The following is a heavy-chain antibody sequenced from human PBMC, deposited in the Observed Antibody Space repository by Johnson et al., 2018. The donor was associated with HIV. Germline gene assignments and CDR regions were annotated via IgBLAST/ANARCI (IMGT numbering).Heavy chain of an antibody. D-gene: IGHD6-6*01. CDR3: ARVASIALRPDAFDI. V-gene: IGHV3-30*02. CDR1: GFIFSSYD. Sequence: QVQLVESGGGLVQPGESLRLSCAASGFIFSSYDMHWVRQAPGKGLEWVAFMRYDGSNNYYADSVKGRFTISRDNSKNTLYLQMNSLRPEDTAVYYCARVASIALRPDAFDIWGQGTMVTVSS. CDR2: MRYDGSNN. J-gene: IGHJ3*02.